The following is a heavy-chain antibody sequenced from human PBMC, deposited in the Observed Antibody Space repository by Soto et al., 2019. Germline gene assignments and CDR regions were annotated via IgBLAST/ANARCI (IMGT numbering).Heavy chain of an antibody. Sequence: PGESLKISCAASGFTFSSYAMHWVRQAPGKGLEWVAVISYDGSNKYYADSVKGRFTISRDNSKNTLYLQMNSLRAEDTAVYYCARDALLWFGELYYWFDPWGQGTLVTVSS. D-gene: IGHD3-10*01. CDR1: GFTFSSYA. CDR3: ARDALLWFGELYYWFDP. V-gene: IGHV3-30-3*01. CDR2: ISYDGSNK. J-gene: IGHJ5*02.